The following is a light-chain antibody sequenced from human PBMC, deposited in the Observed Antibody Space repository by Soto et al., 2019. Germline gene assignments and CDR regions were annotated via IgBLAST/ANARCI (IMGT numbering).Light chain of an antibody. CDR2: AAS. CDR1: QDISNY. J-gene: IGKJ4*01. V-gene: IGKV1-33*01. Sequence: DIQMTQSPSSLSASVGDRVTITCQASQDISNYLNWYQQKPGKAPKLLIYAASNLETGVPSRFSGSGSGTDFTFTISSLQPEDIATYYCQQYDNLPPKVTFGGGTKVDI. CDR3: QQYDNLPPKVT.